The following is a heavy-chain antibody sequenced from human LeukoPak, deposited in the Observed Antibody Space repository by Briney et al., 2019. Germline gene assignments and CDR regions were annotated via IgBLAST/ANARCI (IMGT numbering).Heavy chain of an antibody. CDR1: GFTFDDYG. CDR3: AKDGMYQLLRKTYNWFDP. J-gene: IGHJ5*02. CDR2: ISGSGGST. Sequence: GGSLRLSCAASGFTFDDYGMSWVRQAPGKGLEWVSAISGSGGSTYYADSVKGRFTISRDNSRNTLYLQMNSLRAEDTAVYYCAKDGMYQLLRKTYNWFDPWGQGTLVTVSS. V-gene: IGHV3-23*01. D-gene: IGHD2-2*01.